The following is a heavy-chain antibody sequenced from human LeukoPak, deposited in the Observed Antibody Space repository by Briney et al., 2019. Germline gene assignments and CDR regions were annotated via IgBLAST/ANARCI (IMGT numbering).Heavy chain of an antibody. CDR1: EFAVSSNH. D-gene: IGHD3-10*01. V-gene: IGHV3-66*01. Sequence: GGSLRLSCAASEFAVSSNHMTWVRQAPGKGPEWVSVISDSGTTYYADSVKGRVTISRDNSKNTLYLQMNSLRAEDTAVYYCAKAVRGVPHDYWGQGALVTVSS. J-gene: IGHJ4*02. CDR3: AKAVRGVPHDY. CDR2: ISDSGTT.